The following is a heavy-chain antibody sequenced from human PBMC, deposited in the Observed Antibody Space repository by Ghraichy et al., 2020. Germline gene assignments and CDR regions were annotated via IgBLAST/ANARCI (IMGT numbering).Heavy chain of an antibody. CDR3: AKDAYGPDLYYFDY. J-gene: IGHJ4*02. Sequence: LSLTCEASGFIFNDCAMTWVRQVPGKGLEWVSAITGSADNAYYADAVKGRFTISRDNSKNIVYLQMNSLRAEDTAVYYCAKDAYGPDLYYFDYWGQGIRVTVSS. CDR2: ITGSADNA. V-gene: IGHV3-23*01. CDR1: GFIFNDCA. D-gene: IGHD3-16*01.